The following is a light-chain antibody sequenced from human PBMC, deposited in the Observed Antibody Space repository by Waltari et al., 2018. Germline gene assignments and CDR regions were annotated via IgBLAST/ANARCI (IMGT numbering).Light chain of an antibody. Sequence: DIVMTQSPDSLAVSLGERVTINCKSSQSLLYSSNNKNYLAWYQQKPGQAPNLLIYWESTRESGVPNRFSGSGSGTDFTLTISGLQAEDVAVYYCQQYYSTPYSFGQGTKVEIK. CDR2: WES. J-gene: IGKJ2*03. V-gene: IGKV4-1*01. CDR1: QSLLYSSNNKNY. CDR3: QQYYSTPYS.